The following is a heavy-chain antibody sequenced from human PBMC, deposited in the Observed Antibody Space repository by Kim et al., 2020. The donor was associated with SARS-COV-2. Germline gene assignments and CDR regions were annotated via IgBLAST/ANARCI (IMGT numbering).Heavy chain of an antibody. Sequence: SETLSLTCTVSGGSISSYYWSWIRQPPGKGLEWIGYIYYSGSTNYNPSLKSRVTISVDTSKNQFSLKLSSVTAADTAVYYCARSITIFGVVPYYFDYWG. V-gene: IGHV4-59*08. CDR2: IYYSGST. CDR3: ARSITIFGVVPYYFDY. D-gene: IGHD3-3*01. J-gene: IGHJ4*01. CDR1: GGSISSYY.